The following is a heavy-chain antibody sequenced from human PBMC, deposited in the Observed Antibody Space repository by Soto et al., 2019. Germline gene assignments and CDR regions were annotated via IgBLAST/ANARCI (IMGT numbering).Heavy chain of an antibody. J-gene: IGHJ6*02. CDR2: INHSGST. CDR1: GGSFSGYY. V-gene: IGHV4-34*01. CDR3: ARGKGADSSGYYYYYGMDV. D-gene: IGHD3-22*01. Sequence: PSETLSLTCAVYGGSFSGYYWSWIRQPPGKGLEWIGEINHSGSTNYNPSLKSRVTISVDTSKNQFSLKLSSVTAADTAVYYCARGKGADSSGYYYYYGMDVWGQGTTVTVSS.